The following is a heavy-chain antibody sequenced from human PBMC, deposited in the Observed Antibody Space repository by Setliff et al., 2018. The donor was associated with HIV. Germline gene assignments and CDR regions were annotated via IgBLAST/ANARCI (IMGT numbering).Heavy chain of an antibody. CDR3: ARHPIAVAGYYYMDV. V-gene: IGHV4-4*08. CDR2: IYTSGIT. CDR1: GDSISSYY. J-gene: IGHJ6*03. Sequence: PSETLSLTCTVSGDSISSYYWSWIRQPPGKGLEWIGYIYTSGITDYNPSLKSRVTISGDTSKNQFSLKLTSATAADTAVYYCARHPIAVAGYYYMDVWGKGTTVTVSS. D-gene: IGHD6-19*01.